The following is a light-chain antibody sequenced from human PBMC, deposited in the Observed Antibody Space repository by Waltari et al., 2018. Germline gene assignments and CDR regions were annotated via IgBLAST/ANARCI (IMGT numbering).Light chain of an antibody. J-gene: IGKJ2*01. Sequence: DIVMTQPPDSLAVSLGERATINSKSSQNLLYSANNKDYLAWYKQKPGQPPKLLIYWASTRESGVPDRFSGSGSGTDFTLSVNSLQAEDVAVYYCQQYFSVPYTFGQGTKLEIK. CDR1: QNLLYSANNKDY. CDR2: WAS. CDR3: QQYFSVPYT. V-gene: IGKV4-1*01.